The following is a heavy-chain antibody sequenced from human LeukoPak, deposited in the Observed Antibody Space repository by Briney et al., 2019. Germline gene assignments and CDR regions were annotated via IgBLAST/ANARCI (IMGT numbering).Heavy chain of an antibody. CDR1: GYTFTSYA. Sequence: ASVKVSCKASGYTFTSYAMHWVRQAPVQRLEWIGWINAGNGNTKYSQKFQGRVTITRDTSASTAYMELSSLRSEDTAVYYCAREVGATMFYYYYGMDVWGRGTTVTVSS. CDR3: AREVGATMFYYYYGMDV. CDR2: INAGNGNT. J-gene: IGHJ6*02. D-gene: IGHD1-26*01. V-gene: IGHV1-3*01.